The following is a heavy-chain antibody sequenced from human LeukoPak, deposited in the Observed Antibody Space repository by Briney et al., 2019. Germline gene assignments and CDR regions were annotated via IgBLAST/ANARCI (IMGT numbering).Heavy chain of an antibody. D-gene: IGHD3-22*01. V-gene: IGHV4-59*01. CDR3: ARDDLSGYYPRGAFDI. Sequence: GSLRLSCAASGFTFSSYWSWIRQPPGKGLEWIGYIFYSGSTNYNPSLKSRVTISIDTAKNQFSLKLSSVTAADTAVYYCARDDLSGYYPRGAFDIWGQGTMVTVSS. CDR1: GFTFSSY. J-gene: IGHJ3*02. CDR2: IFYSGST.